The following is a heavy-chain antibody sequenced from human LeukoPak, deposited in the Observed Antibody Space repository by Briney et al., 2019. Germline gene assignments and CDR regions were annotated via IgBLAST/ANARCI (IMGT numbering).Heavy chain of an antibody. CDR2: ISYDGSNK. CDR1: GFTFSSYG. J-gene: IGHJ6*02. Sequence: SLRLSCAASGFTFSSYGMHWVRQAPGKGLEWVAVISYDGSNKYYADSVKGRFTISRDNSKNTLYLQMNSLRAEDTAVYYCAKSLIPYYYYYGMDVWGQGTTVTVSS. CDR3: AKSLIPYYYYYGMDV. V-gene: IGHV3-30*18.